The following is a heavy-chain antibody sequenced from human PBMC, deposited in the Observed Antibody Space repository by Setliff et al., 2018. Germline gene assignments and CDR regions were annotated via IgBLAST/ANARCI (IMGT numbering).Heavy chain of an antibody. Sequence: SETLSLTCSVSGASISNYYWSWIRQPPGKGLEWIGYIYSSGSTNYNPSLKSRVAISREKSTNQLSLELRSVPATDTAVYYCARDRAARPPNSYYYYMDVWGKGTAVTVSS. CDR3: ARDRAARPPNSYYYYMDV. CDR1: GASISNYY. D-gene: IGHD6-6*01. V-gene: IGHV4-4*08. CDR2: IYSSGST. J-gene: IGHJ6*03.